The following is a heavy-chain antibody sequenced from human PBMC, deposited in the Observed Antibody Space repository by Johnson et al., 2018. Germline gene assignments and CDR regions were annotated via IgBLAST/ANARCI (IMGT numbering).Heavy chain of an antibody. V-gene: IGHV1-8*01. CDR1: RYTFTSYE. CDR3: AREASALSLDI. J-gene: IGHJ3*02. CDR2: MNPNSGNT. Sequence: QVQLVQSGAEVKKSGASVKVSCKASRYTFTSYEINWVRQAPGQGLEWMGWMNPNSGNTGYAQKFQGRVTMTRNTSISTAYMELRSLRSGDTAVYYCAREASALSLDIWGQGTMVTVSS.